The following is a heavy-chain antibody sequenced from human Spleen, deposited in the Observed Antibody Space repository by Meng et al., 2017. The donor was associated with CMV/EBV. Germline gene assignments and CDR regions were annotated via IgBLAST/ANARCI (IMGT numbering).Heavy chain of an antibody. CDR3: ARGDGGIAAAGPIYY. J-gene: IGHJ4*02. CDR2: ISHDGGDK. V-gene: IGHV3-30-3*01. CDR1: GFTFTTYA. Sequence: GGSLRLSCAASGFTFTTYAMHWVRQAPGKGLEWVAVISHDGGDKYYADSVKGRFTIFRENAKNTLYLQMNSLRAEDTAVYFCARGDGGIAAAGPIYYWGQGTLVTVSS. D-gene: IGHD6-13*01.